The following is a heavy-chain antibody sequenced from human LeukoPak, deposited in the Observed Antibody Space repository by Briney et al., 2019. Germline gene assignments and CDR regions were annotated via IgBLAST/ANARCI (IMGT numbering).Heavy chain of an antibody. V-gene: IGHV4-59*08. CDR2: IYYSRNN. D-gene: IGHD6-6*01. J-gene: IGHJ5*02. Sequence: PSESLSLTCTASGVSINNYYRTWIRQPPGKGLEWIGSIYYSRNNYYNPSLTSRLTLSIDPSNNQFSLKLTSVTAADTAFYYCARQTEAAQRLHNWFDPWGQGTLVTVSS. CDR1: GVSINNYY. CDR3: ARQTEAAQRLHNWFDP.